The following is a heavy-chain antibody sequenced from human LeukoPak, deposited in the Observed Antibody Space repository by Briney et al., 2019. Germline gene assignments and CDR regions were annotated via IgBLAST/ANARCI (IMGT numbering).Heavy chain of an antibody. D-gene: IGHD3-10*01. J-gene: IGHJ4*02. Sequence: ASVKVSCKASGYTFTGYYMHWVRQAPGQGLEWMGWINPNSGGTNYAQKFQGRVTMTRDTSISTAYMELSRLRSDDTAVYYCARAVRVGVRDQFDYWGQGTLVTVSS. V-gene: IGHV1-2*02. CDR3: ARAVRVGVRDQFDY. CDR2: INPNSGGT. CDR1: GYTFTGYY.